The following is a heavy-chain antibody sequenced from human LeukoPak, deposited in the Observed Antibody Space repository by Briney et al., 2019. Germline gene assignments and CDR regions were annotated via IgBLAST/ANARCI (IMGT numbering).Heavy chain of an antibody. D-gene: IGHD3-3*01. CDR1: GFTFSSYG. J-gene: IGHJ6*03. CDR3: ARDRPSTIFGVADYYYMDV. Sequence: GGSLRLSCAASGFTFSSYGMHWVRQAPGKGLEWVAIIPSHGSSEYYADSVKGRFTISRDKSKNTLYLQMNSLRAEDTAVYYCARDRPSTIFGVADYYYMDVWGKGTTVTVSS. V-gene: IGHV3-30*19. CDR2: IPSHGSSE.